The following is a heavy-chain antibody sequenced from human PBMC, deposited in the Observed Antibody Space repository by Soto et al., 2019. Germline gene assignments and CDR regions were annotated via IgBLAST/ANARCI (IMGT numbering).Heavy chain of an antibody. V-gene: IGHV3-23*01. CDR2: ITGSGGGT. Sequence: EVQLLESGGGLVQPGGSLRLSCAASGFTFSNYAMTWVRQAPGKGLAWVSVITGSGGGTYFVDSVKGRFTISSDNSKNTVYLQMNSLRAEDTAVYYCAKRPLTAAGFDYGGQGTRVTVSS. CDR3: AKRPLTAAGFDY. J-gene: IGHJ4*02. CDR1: GFTFSNYA. D-gene: IGHD6-13*01.